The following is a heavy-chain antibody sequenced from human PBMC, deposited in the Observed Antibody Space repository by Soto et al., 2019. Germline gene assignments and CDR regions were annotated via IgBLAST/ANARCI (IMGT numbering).Heavy chain of an antibody. Sequence: QVQLVHSGAEVKKPGDSVKVSCKASGYTFTSYDIKWVRQATGQGLEWMGWMNPTTGSTGFAQKFQGRVTMISNTSISAAYLELSRLTSEDTAVYYCARGSLVAGTVDSWGQGTLVTVSS. CDR2: MNPTTGST. CDR1: GYTFTSYD. CDR3: ARGSLVAGTVDS. V-gene: IGHV1-8*01. J-gene: IGHJ4*02. D-gene: IGHD1-7*01.